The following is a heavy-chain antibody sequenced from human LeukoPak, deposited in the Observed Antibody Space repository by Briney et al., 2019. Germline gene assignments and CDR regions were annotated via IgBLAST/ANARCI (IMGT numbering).Heavy chain of an antibody. D-gene: IGHD6-13*01. V-gene: IGHV3-30*03. CDR3: AMGGIAAAGTAYYYYGMDV. Sequence: GGSLRPSCAASGFTLSSNGMHWVRQAPGKGLEWVAVISYEGSTKYYADSVKGRFTISRDNSKNTLYLQMNSLRAEDTAVYYCAMGGIAAAGTAYYYYGMDVWGQGTTVTVSS. CDR1: GFTLSSNG. J-gene: IGHJ6*02. CDR2: ISYEGSTK.